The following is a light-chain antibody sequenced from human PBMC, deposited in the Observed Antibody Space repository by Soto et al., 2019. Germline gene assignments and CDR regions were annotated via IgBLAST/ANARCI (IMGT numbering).Light chain of an antibody. CDR2: TNN. CDR3: AAWDDSLNGYV. V-gene: IGLV1-44*01. Sequence: QSVLTQPPSASGTPGQSITVSCSGSSSNIGSNTVNWYQHVPGTAPKLLMHTNNQRTSGVPDRFSGSKSGTSASLAISGLQSEDEADYYCAAWDDSLNGYVFGTGTKVTVL. J-gene: IGLJ1*01. CDR1: SSNIGSNT.